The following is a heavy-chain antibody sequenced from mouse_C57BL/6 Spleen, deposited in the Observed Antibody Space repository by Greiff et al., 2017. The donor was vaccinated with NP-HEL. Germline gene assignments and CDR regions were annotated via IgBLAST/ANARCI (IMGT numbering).Heavy chain of an antibody. CDR3: ASKVYGNYGYFDY. CDR2: IYPRSGNT. J-gene: IGHJ2*01. Sequence: VKLMESGAELARPGASVKLSCKASGYTFTSYGISWVKQRTGQGLEWIGEIYPRSGNTYYNEKFKGKATLTADKSSSTAYMELRSLTSEDSAVYFCASKVYGNYGYFDYWGQGTTLTVSS. V-gene: IGHV1-81*01. CDR1: GYTFTSYG. D-gene: IGHD2-1*01.